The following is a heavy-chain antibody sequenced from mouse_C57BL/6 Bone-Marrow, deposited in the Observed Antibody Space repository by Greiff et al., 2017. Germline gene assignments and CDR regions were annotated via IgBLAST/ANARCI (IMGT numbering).Heavy chain of an antibody. Sequence: VMLVQSGPGLVAPSPSLSISCTASGFSLTSYAIRWVRQPPGQGLEWLGVIWPGGGTNYNSALKSRLSISKDNSNSQVFLTMSSLQTDDTARYYGDRDHYYGGRYGEMDYWGQGTSVTVSS. D-gene: IGHD1-1*02. J-gene: IGHJ4*01. CDR3: DRDHYYGGRYGEMDY. CDR2: IWPGGGT. CDR1: GFSLTSYA. V-gene: IGHV2-9-1*01.